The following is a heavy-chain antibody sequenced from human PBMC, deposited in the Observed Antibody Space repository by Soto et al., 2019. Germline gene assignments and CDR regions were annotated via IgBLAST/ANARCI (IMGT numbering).Heavy chain of an antibody. CDR1: GGSISSYY. CDR3: ARFQFCSGNDCYRPFDL. CDR2: IYYSGST. J-gene: IGHJ3*01. D-gene: IGHD2-15*01. Sequence: PSETLSLTCTVSGGSISSYYWSWIRQPPGKGLEWIGYIYYSGSTNYNPSLKSRVTISVDTSKNQFSLKLSSVTAADTAVYYCARFQFCSGNDCYRPFDLWGQGIMVTVSS. V-gene: IGHV4-59*08.